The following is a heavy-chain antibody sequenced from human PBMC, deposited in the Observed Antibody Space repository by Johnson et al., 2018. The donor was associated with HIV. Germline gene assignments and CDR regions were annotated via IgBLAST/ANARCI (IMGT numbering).Heavy chain of an antibody. CDR2: INWNGGNT. CDR3: ARVSYSGTYWAFDI. V-gene: IGHV3-20*04. CDR1: GFTFHDNG. D-gene: IGHD1-26*01. J-gene: IGHJ3*02. Sequence: EVQLVESGGGVVQPGRSLRLSCAASGFTFHDNGMTWVRQVSGKGLEWVSSINWNGGNTGYADSVKGRFTISRDNDENSLYLQMNSLRAEDTALYYCARVSYSGTYWAFDIWGQGTMVTVSS.